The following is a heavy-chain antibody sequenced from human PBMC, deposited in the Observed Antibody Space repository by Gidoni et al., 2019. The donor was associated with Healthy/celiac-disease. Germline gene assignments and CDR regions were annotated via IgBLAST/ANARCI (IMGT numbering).Heavy chain of an antibody. CDR1: GYTFTSSG. V-gene: IGHV1-18*01. D-gene: IGHD2-15*01. CDR3: ASQYCSGGSCYFNAFDI. J-gene: IGHJ3*02. Sequence: QVQLVQSGAEVKTPGASVQVSCKASGYTFTSSGISWVRQAPGQGLEWMGWISAYNGNTNYEQKLQGRVTMTTDTSTSTAYMEMRSLRSDDTAVYYCASQYCSGGSCYFNAFDIWGQGTMVTVSS. CDR2: ISAYNGNT.